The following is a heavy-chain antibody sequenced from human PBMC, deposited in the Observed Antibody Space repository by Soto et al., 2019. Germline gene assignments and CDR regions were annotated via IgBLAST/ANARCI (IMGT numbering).Heavy chain of an antibody. CDR2: ISSSGDHT. CDR3: AKMLRPGLQFFDF. CDR1: GFTFSDYA. Sequence: EVQLLESGGGLVQPGGSLRLSCAASGFTFSDYAMSWVRQAPGKGLDWVSAISSSGDHTFYADSVKGRFTISRDNSKNTLYLQVISLRAEDTPVYYCAKMLRPGLQFFDFWGQATLVTVSS. J-gene: IGHJ4*02. V-gene: IGHV3-23*01. D-gene: IGHD4-4*01.